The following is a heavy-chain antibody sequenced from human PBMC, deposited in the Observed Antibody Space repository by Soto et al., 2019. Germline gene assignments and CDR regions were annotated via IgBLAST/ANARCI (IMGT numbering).Heavy chain of an antibody. Sequence: GGSLRLSCAASGFPFNNAWINWVRQVPGKGLEWVGRVKSKADGGSGDYAAPVKGRFVISRDDSKDIVYLQMNSLKIEDTGVYYCATDSRTTLPEIRFDYWGHGTQVTVSS. J-gene: IGHJ4*01. D-gene: IGHD1-26*01. CDR2: VKSKADGGSG. CDR1: GFPFNNAW. CDR3: ATDSRTTLPEIRFDY. V-gene: IGHV3-15*07.